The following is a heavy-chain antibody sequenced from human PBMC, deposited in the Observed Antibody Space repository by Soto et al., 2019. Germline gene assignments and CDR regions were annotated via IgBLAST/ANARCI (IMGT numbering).Heavy chain of an antibody. CDR1: GGSLRSTHYY. V-gene: IGHV4-39*02. Sequence: SETLSLTYSVFGGSLRSTHYYWGWVRPSPGKWLEWLCSIYYSGATQYYPSLEGRVTMSVDTSMNQFSLKLRFVTAADSAIYYCAREDRDDNRGPGNWGQGTLVTVSS. CDR2: IYYSGAT. J-gene: IGHJ1*01. CDR3: AREDRDDNRGPGN. D-gene: IGHD1-1*01.